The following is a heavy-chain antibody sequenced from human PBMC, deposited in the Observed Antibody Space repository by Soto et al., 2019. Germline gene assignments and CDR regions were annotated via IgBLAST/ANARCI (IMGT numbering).Heavy chain of an antibody. CDR3: ARGGLEVLTGIPLFLY. D-gene: IGHD2-21*02. CDR2: INHSGST. Sequence: SETLSLTCAVYGGSFSGYYWSWIRQPPGKGLEWIGEINHSGSTNYNPSLKSRVTISVDTSKNQFSLKLSSVTAADTAVYYCARGGLEVLTGIPLFLYWGQGTLVTVSS. V-gene: IGHV4-34*01. CDR1: GGSFSGYY. J-gene: IGHJ4*02.